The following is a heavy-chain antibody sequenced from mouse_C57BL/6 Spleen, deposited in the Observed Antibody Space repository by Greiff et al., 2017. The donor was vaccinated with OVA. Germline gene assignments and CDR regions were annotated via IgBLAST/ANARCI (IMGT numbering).Heavy chain of an antibody. V-gene: IGHV3-6*01. CDR2: ISYYGSN. Sequence: VQLKESGPGLVKPSQSLSLPCSVPGYSITSGYYWNWIRPFPGNKLEWMGYISYYGSNNYNPSLKNRISITRDTSKNQFFLKLNSVTTEDTATYDGARDSNYDWLAYWGQGALVTVAA. D-gene: IGHD2-5*01. CDR3: ARDSNYDWLAY. CDR1: GYSITSGYY. J-gene: IGHJ3*01.